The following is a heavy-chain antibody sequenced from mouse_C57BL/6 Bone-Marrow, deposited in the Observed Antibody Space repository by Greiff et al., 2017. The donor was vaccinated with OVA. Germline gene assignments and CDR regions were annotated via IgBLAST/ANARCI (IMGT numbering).Heavy chain of an antibody. D-gene: IGHD1-2*01. CDR2: IDPSDSYT. CDR3: AVYGLDY. CDR1: GYTFTSYW. V-gene: IGHV1-50*01. Sequence: QVQLQQSGAELVKPGASVKLSCKASGYTFTSYWMQWVKQRPGQGLEWIGEIDPSDSYTNYNQKFKGKATLTVDTSSSTAYMQLSSLTSEDSAVYYCAVYGLDYWGQGTTLTVSS. J-gene: IGHJ2*01.